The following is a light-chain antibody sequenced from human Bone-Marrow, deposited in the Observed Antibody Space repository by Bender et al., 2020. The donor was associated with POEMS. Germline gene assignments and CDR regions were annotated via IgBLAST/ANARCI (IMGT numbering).Light chain of an antibody. CDR2: QDN. J-gene: IGLJ3*02. CDR3: CSYAGSYTWV. V-gene: IGLV3-1*01. Sequence: SFVLTQPPSVSVSPGQTANITCSGDKVGDKYPCWYQQKPGQSPVLVYQDNRRPSGIPERFSGSNSGNTATLTIRGTQAMDEADYYCCSYAGSYTWVFGGGTKVTVL. CDR1: KVGDKY.